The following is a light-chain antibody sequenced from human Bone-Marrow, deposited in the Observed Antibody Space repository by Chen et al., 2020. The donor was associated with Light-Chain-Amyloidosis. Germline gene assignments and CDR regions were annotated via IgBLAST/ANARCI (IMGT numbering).Light chain of an antibody. Sequence: SYVLTQPSSVSVAPGQTATIACGGNNIGSTSVHWYQQTPGQAPLLVVHDDSDRPSGIPERLSGSNSGNTATLTISRVEAGDEADYYCQVWDRSSDRPVFGGGTKLTVI. CDR1: NIGSTS. CDR3: QVWDRSSDRPV. CDR2: DDS. J-gene: IGLJ3*02. V-gene: IGLV3-21*02.